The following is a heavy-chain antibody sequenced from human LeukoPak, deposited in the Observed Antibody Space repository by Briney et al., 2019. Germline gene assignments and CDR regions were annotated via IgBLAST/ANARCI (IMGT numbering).Heavy chain of an antibody. J-gene: IGHJ4*02. CDR1: GFTFSSYA. CDR3: AKGPWYYDSSGLAASFDY. Sequence: GGSLRLSCAASGFTFSSYAMSWVRQAPGKGLEWVSAISGSGGSTYYADSVKGRLTISRDNSKNTLYLQMNSLRAEDTAVYYCAKGPWYYDSSGLAASFDYWGQGTLVTVSS. CDR2: ISGSGGST. D-gene: IGHD3-22*01. V-gene: IGHV3-23*01.